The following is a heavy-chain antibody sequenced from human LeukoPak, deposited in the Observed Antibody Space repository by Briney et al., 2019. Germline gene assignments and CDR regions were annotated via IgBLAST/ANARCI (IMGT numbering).Heavy chain of an antibody. CDR3: ARDNYYSLDN. CDR1: GISFSTSW. D-gene: IGHD3-10*01. V-gene: IGHV3-7*01. CDR2: IKQAGSER. Sequence: GGSLRLSCAASGISFSTSWMNWVRQAPEKGLEWVATIKQAGSERYSLDSVKGRFTISRDNAKTSLYLQMNSLRAEDTAMYYCARDNYYSLDNWGPGTLVTVSS. J-gene: IGHJ4*02.